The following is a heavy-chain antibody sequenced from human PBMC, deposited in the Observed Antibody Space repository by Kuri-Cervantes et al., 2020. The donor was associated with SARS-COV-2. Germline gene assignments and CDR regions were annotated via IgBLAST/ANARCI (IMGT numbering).Heavy chain of an antibody. CDR3: AREEGVYSSSWYWFDP. CDR2: INHSGST. V-gene: IGHV4-34*01. J-gene: IGHJ5*02. Sequence: SQTLSLTCAVYGGSFSGYYWSWIRQPPGKGLEWIGEINHSGSTNYNPSLKSRVTISLDASKNQFSLKLTSVTAADTAVYYCAREEGVYSSSWYWFDPWGQGTLVTVSS. CDR1: GGSFSGYY. D-gene: IGHD6-13*01.